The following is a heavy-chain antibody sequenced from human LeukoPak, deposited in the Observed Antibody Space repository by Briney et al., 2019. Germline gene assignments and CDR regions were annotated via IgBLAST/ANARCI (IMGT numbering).Heavy chain of an antibody. V-gene: IGHV3-21*01. Sequence: PGGSLRLSCAASGFTFSFYSMNWVRQAPGKGLEWVSSISSSSSYIYYADSVKGRFTISRDDAKNLLYLDMNSLRAEDTAVYYCARGHTAVTRHFDFWGQGTLVTVSS. CDR3: ARGHTAVTRHFDF. CDR1: GFTFSFYS. D-gene: IGHD4-17*01. CDR2: ISSSSSYI. J-gene: IGHJ4*02.